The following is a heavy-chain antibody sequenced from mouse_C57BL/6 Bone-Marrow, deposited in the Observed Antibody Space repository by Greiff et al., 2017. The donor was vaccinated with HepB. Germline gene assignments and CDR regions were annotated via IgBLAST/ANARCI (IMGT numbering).Heavy chain of an antibody. Sequence: VQLQQSGPELVKPGASVKISCKASGYSFTSYYIHWVKQRPGQGLEWIGWIYPGSGNTKYNEKFKGKATLTADTSSSTAYMQLSSLTSEDSAVYYCARGGLTGSCYYFDYWGQGTTLTVSS. D-gene: IGHD4-1*01. CDR1: GYSFTSYY. CDR2: IYPGSGNT. CDR3: ARGGLTGSCYYFDY. J-gene: IGHJ2*01. V-gene: IGHV1-66*01.